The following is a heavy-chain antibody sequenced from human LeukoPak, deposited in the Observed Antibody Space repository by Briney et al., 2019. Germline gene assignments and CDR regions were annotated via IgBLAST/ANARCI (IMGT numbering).Heavy chain of an antibody. CDR3: AKYGTYYYDSSGYYPFDY. CDR1: GFTFSSYA. J-gene: IGHJ4*02. CDR2: ISGSGGST. D-gene: IGHD3-22*01. V-gene: IGHV3-23*01. Sequence: GGSLRLSCAASGFTFSSYAMSCVRQAPGKGLEWVSAISGSGGSTYYADYVKGRFTISRDNSKNTLYLQMNSLRAEDTAVYYCAKYGTYYYDSSGYYPFDYWGQGTLVTVSS.